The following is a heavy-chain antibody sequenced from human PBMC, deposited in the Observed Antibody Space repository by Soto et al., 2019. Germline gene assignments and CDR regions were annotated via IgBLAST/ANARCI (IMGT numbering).Heavy chain of an antibody. V-gene: IGHV4-61*01. CDR1: DDSINSDKYY. D-gene: IGHD3-16*02. J-gene: IGHJ3*02. Sequence: SETLSLTCSVSDDSINSDKYYWGWIRQPPGKGLEWIGYIYYSGSTNYNPSLKSRVTISVDTSKNQFSLKLSSVTAADTAVYYCARETEVMITFGGVIVRGAFDIWGQGTMVTVSS. CDR3: ARETEVMITFGGVIVRGAFDI. CDR2: IYYSGST.